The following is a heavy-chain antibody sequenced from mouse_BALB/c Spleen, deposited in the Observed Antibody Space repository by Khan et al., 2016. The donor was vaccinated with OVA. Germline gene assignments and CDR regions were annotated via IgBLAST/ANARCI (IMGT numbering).Heavy chain of an antibody. CDR2: IDPANGYT. D-gene: IGHD2-3*01. CDR1: GFNIKDTY. J-gene: IGHJ3*01. Sequence: EVQLQQSGAELVKPGASVKLSCTTSGFNIKDTYIHWVKQRPEQGLVWIGRIDPANGYTKFDPRFRGKATITTDTSSNTAYLQLSSLTSEDTAVYYCARITYDDRSYWGQGTLVTVSS. V-gene: IGHV14-3*02. CDR3: ARITYDDRSY.